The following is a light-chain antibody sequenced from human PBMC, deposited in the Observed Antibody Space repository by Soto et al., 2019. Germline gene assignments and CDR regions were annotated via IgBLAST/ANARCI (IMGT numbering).Light chain of an antibody. Sequence: EIVLTQSPGTLSLSPGERATLSCRASQSVSSSYLAWYQQKTGQAPRLLIYGASSRATSNPDKVSGSGSGTEFNLTISRLEPEDFAVYYCQQYGSSRGTFGQGTKVDI. J-gene: IGKJ1*01. CDR2: GAS. CDR3: QQYGSSRGT. CDR1: QSVSSSY. V-gene: IGKV3-20*01.